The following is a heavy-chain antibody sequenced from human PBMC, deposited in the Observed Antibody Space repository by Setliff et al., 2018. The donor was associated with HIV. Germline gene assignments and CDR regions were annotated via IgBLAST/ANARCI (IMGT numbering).Heavy chain of an antibody. CDR3: ASEKKAWSVSDSFYEY. V-gene: IGHV4-61*01. D-gene: IGHD3-3*01. CDR2: VHYSGST. Sequence: SETLSLTCTVSGGSINSGHYYWSWIRHHPGKGLEWIGYVHYSGSTRYNPSLKSRVTISVDTSKKKFSLKLTSMTATDTAVYYCASEKKAWSVSDSFYEYWGQGVPVTVSS. J-gene: IGHJ4*02. CDR1: GGSINSGHYY.